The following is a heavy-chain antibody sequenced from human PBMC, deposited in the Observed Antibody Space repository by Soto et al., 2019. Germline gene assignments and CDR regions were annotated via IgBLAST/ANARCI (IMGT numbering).Heavy chain of an antibody. Sequence: QVQLQESGPGLVKPSETLSLTCTVSGDSISTYYWSWIRQPPGKGLEWIGYMYHTGSTNYNPSLKSRVTISIDTTKIQCCLKLSSVTAADTAVYYCARHPDYGGYVTQLYFEFWGRGTLVTVSS. J-gene: IGHJ2*01. CDR2: MYHTGST. CDR1: GDSISTYY. V-gene: IGHV4-59*08. CDR3: ARHPDYGGYVTQLYFEF. D-gene: IGHD4-17*01.